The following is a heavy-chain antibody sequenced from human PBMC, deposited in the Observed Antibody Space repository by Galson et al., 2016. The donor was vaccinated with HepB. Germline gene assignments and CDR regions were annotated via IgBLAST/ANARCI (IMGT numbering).Heavy chain of an antibody. V-gene: IGHV3-30*14. CDR2: ISSDGSTT. CDR1: GFTFTTYA. Sequence: SLRLSCAASGFTFTTYAMHWVRQAPGEGLEWVAVISSDGSTTYYADSAKGRFTISRVTSKNTLYLQMNSLSAADTAIYYCAQGRWSYSNTWYEYFGHRGQGSRVTVSS. D-gene: IGHD6-13*01. CDR3: AQGRWSYSNTWYEYFGH. J-gene: IGHJ4*02.